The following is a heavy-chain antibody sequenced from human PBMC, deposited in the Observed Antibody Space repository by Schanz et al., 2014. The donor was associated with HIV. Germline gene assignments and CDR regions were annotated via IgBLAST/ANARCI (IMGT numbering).Heavy chain of an antibody. CDR1: GFTFGSYG. Sequence: QVQLVESGGGVVQPGRSLRLSCVASGFTFGSYGMHWVRQAPGKGLEWVAVISYDGGNKYYADSVKGRFTISRDSSKNTLYFQMNSLRAEDTAVYYCAKEAVTTCFDYWGQGTLVTVSS. CDR2: ISYDGGNK. CDR3: AKEAVTTCFDY. J-gene: IGHJ4*02. D-gene: IGHD4-4*01. V-gene: IGHV3-30*18.